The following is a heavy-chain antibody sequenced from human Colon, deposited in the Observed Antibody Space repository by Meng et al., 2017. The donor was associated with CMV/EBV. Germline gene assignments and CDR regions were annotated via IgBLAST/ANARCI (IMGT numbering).Heavy chain of an antibody. CDR2: ISSSSSYI. CDR1: GFTFSSYS. CDR3: ARGLWFGELLGGYYYGMDV. J-gene: IGHJ6*02. V-gene: IGHV3-21*01. Sequence: GESLKISCAASGFTFSSYSMNWVRQAPGKGLEWVSSISSSSSYIYYADSVKGRFTISRDNAKNSLYLQMSSLRAEDTAVYYCARGLWFGELLGGYYYGMDVWGQGTTVTVSS. D-gene: IGHD3-10*01.